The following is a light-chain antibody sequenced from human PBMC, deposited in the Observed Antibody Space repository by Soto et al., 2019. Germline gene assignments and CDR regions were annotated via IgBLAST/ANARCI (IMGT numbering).Light chain of an antibody. CDR1: QNVDTD. V-gene: IGKV3-15*01. CDR3: QQSNTWRT. J-gene: IGKJ1*01. Sequence: EIVMTQSPDTLSVSPGERATLSCRASQNVDTDLAWYQQRPGQAPRLLIFSASRRATGTPARFSGSGSGTEFTLTINSLQSEDFALYYCQQSNTWRTFGQGTNVEV. CDR2: SAS.